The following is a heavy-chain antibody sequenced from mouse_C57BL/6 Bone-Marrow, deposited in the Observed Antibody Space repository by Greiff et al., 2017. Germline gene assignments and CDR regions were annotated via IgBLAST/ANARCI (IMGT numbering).Heavy chain of an antibody. V-gene: IGHV3-6*01. Sequence: QLKESGPGLVKPSQSLSLTCSVTGYSITSGYYWNWIRQFPGNKLEWIGYISYDGSNNYNPSLKNRISITRDTSKNQFFLKLNSVTTEDTATYYCAREGPIYYDYDGEFAYWGQGTLVTVSA. D-gene: IGHD2-4*01. CDR3: AREGPIYYDYDGEFAY. CDR1: GYSITSGYY. J-gene: IGHJ3*01. CDR2: ISYDGSN.